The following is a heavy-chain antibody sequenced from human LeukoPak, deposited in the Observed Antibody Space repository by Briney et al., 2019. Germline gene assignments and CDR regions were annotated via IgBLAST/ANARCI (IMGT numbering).Heavy chain of an antibody. CDR1: GFTFSTYA. CDR3: AKGLSGYVPLDY. Sequence: GGSLRLSCAASGFTFSTYAVSWVRQAPGKGLEWVSVISGGGGNTYYADSVKGRFTISRDNSKNTLYLQMNNLRAEDTALYYCAKGLSGYVPLDYWGQGTLVTVSS. D-gene: IGHD5-12*01. V-gene: IGHV3-23*01. J-gene: IGHJ4*02. CDR2: ISGGGGNT.